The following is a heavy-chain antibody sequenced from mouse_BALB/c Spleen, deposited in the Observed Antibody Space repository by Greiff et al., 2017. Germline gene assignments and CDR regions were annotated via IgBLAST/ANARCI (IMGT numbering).Heavy chain of an antibody. J-gene: IGHJ3*01. CDR2: IGCYNGAT. D-gene: IGHD1-1*02. V-gene: IGHV1S34*01. Sequence: LVKTGASVKISCKASGYSFTGYYMHWVKQSHGKSLEWIGYIGCYNGATSYNQKFKGKATITVDTSSSTAYMQFNSLTSEDSAVYYCAREGGNRGFAYWGQGTLVTVSA. CDR1: GYSFTGYY. CDR3: AREGGNRGFAY.